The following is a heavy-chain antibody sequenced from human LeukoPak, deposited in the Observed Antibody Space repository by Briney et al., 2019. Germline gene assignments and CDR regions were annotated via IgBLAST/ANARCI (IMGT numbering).Heavy chain of an antibody. CDR3: ARDLGPPGYSGYDWFDY. CDR1: EFTFSTYN. J-gene: IGHJ4*02. V-gene: IGHV3-74*01. CDR2: INSDGSST. D-gene: IGHD5-12*01. Sequence: GGSLRLSCAASEFTFSTYNMNWVRQAPGKGLVWVSRINSDGSSTSYADSVKGRFTISRDNAKNTLYLQMNSLRAEDTAVYYCARDLGPPGYSGYDWFDYWGQGTLVTVSS.